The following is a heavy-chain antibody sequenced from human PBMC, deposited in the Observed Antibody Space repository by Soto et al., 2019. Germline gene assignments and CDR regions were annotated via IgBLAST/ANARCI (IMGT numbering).Heavy chain of an antibody. D-gene: IGHD3-22*01. CDR2: IIPIFGTA. CDR3: ARAARWYYYDSSGYPPIGMDV. Sequence: GASVKVSCKASGGTFSSYAISWVRQAPGQGLEWMGGIIPIFGTANYAQKFQGRVTITADESTSTAYMELSSLRSEDTAVYYCARAARWYYYDSSGYPPIGMDVWGQGTTVTV. CDR1: GGTFSSYA. J-gene: IGHJ6*02. V-gene: IGHV1-69*13.